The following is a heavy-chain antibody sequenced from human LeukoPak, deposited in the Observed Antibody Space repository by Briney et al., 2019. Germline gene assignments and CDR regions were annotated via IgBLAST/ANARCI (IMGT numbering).Heavy chain of an antibody. V-gene: IGHV1-69*05. CDR2: IIPIFGTA. CDR3: ARITRGDSGSYSFDY. CDR1: GGTFSSYA. J-gene: IGHJ4*02. D-gene: IGHD1-26*01. Sequence: SVKVSCKASGGTFSSYAISWVRQAPGQGLEWIGGIIPIFGTANYAQKFQGRVTITTDESTSTAYMELSSLRSEDTAVYYCARITRGDSGSYSFDYWGQGTLVTVSS.